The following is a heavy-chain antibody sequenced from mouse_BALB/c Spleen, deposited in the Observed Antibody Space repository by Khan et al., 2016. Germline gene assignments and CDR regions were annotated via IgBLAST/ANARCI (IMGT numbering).Heavy chain of an antibody. V-gene: IGHV5-6-5*01. CDR1: GFTFSSYA. CDR3: VREDYGNYGDYFDY. CDR2: ISSGGST. Sequence: VELVESGGGLVKPGGSLKLSCAAFGFTFSSYAMSWVRQTPEKRLEWVASISSGGSTYYPDSVKGRFTISRDNARNILNLQMSSLRSEDTAMYYCVREDYGNYGDYFDYWGQGTTLTVSS. J-gene: IGHJ2*01. D-gene: IGHD2-1*01.